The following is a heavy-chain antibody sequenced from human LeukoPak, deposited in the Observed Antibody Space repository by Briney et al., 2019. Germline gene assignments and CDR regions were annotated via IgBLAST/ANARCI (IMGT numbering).Heavy chain of an antibody. CDR2: IYYSGST. J-gene: IGHJ4*02. CDR3: ARGREQLGDIDY. D-gene: IGHD6-6*01. V-gene: IGHV4-30-4*08. Sequence: TPSETLSLTCTVSGGSISSGDYSWSWIRQPPGKGRVWIGYIYYSGSTYYNPSLKSRVTISVDTSKNQFSLKLSSVTAADTAVYHCARGREQLGDIDYWGQGTLVTVSS. CDR1: GGSISSGDYS.